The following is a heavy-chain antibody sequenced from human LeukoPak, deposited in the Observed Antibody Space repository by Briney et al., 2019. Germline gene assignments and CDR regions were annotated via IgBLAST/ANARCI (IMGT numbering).Heavy chain of an antibody. CDR2: AYYRSKWSI. CDR1: GDSVSSTSAA. V-gene: IGHV6-1*01. Sequence: SQTLSLTCAISGDSVSSTSAAWNCLRPSPSRGLEWLGRAYYRSKWSIEYAPSVESRITINPDASKNQFYLQLISVTPEDTAMYYCAGGFVGGGWHAYWGQGTLVTVSS. CDR3: AGGFVGGGWHAY. J-gene: IGHJ4*02. D-gene: IGHD3-16*01.